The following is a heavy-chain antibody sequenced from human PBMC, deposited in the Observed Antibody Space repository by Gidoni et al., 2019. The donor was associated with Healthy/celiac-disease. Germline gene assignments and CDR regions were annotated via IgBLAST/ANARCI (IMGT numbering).Heavy chain of an antibody. V-gene: IGHV1-2*02. CDR2: INPNSGGT. D-gene: IGHD3-3*01. CDR1: GYTFTGYY. J-gene: IGHJ6*02. Sequence: QVQLVQSGAEVKKPGASVKVSCTASGYTFTGYYMHCVRQAPGQGLEWMGWINPNSGGTNYAQKFQGRVTMTRDTSISTAYMELSRLRSDDTAVYYCARVPLNFDYDFWSGSSRGGYGMDVWGQGTTVTVSS. CDR3: ARVPLNFDYDFWSGSSRGGYGMDV.